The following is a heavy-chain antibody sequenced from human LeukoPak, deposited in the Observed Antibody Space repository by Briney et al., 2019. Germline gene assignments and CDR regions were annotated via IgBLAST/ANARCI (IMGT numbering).Heavy chain of an antibody. CDR2: FDPEDGET. CDR1: GYTLTELS. J-gene: IGHJ3*02. CDR3: ATSFAYDSSGYFNAFDI. D-gene: IGHD3-22*01. V-gene: IGHV1-24*01. Sequence: ASVKVSCKVSGYTLTELSMHWVRQAPGKGLEWMGGFDPEDGETIYAQKFQGRVTMTEDTSTDTAYMELSSLRSEDTAVYYCATSFAYDSSGYFNAFDIWGQGTMVTVSS.